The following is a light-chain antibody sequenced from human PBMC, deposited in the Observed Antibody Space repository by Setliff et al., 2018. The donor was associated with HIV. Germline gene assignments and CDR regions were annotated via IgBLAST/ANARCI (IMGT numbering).Light chain of an antibody. CDR2: EVT. CDR3: SSYTSTLYV. Sequence: QSALTQPASVSGSPGQSITISCKGTSSDVGNYNLASWYQQHPGKAPKFMIYEVTKRPSGVSNRFSGSKSGNTASLTISGLQAEDETDYYCSSYTSTLYVFGSGTKVTVL. CDR1: SSDVGNYNL. V-gene: IGLV2-14*02. J-gene: IGLJ1*01.